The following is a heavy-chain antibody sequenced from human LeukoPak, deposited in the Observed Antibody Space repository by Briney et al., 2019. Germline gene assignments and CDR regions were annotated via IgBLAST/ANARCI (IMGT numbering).Heavy chain of an antibody. CDR1: GGSFSGYY. Sequence: SETLSLTCAVYGGSFSGYYWSWIRQPPGKGLEWIGEINHSGSTNYNPSLKSRVTISVDTSKNQFSLRLTSVTATDTAVYYCARVPGGALNWFDPWGQGTLVTVSS. CDR3: ARVPGGALNWFDP. D-gene: IGHD1-1*01. V-gene: IGHV4-34*01. J-gene: IGHJ5*02. CDR2: INHSGST.